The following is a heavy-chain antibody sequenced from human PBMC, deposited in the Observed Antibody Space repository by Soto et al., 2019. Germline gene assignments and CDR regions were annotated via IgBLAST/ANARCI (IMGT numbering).Heavy chain of an antibody. CDR2: ISYDGNRE. CDR1: GFPFGTFV. D-gene: IGHD2-8*01. J-gene: IGHJ6*03. V-gene: IGHV3-30*18. Sequence: QVQMVQSGGGMVQPGRSLRLSCTASGFPFGTFVFHWVRQAPGKGLEWVALISYDGNREDYADSVKGRFTISRDNSKNTVFLQMNSLRTDDTAVYSCAKDGSGVRYYYMDVWGSGAPVTVSS. CDR3: AKDGSGVRYYYMDV.